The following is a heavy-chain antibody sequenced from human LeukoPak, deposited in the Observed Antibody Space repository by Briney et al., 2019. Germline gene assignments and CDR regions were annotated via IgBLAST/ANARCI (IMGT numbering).Heavy chain of an antibody. Sequence: SETLSLSCTVSGGSISSGGYYWSWIRQHPGKGLEWIGYIYYSGSTYYNPSLKSRVTISVDTSKNQFSLKLSSVTAADTAVYYCARQAIQLWFDYWGQGTLVTVSS. D-gene: IGHD5-18*01. V-gene: IGHV4-31*03. CDR1: GGSISSGGYY. CDR2: IYYSGST. CDR3: ARQAIQLWFDY. J-gene: IGHJ5*01.